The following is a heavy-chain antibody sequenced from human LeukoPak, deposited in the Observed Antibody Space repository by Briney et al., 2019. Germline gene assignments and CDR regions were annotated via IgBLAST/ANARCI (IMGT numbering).Heavy chain of an antibody. D-gene: IGHD2-2*01. CDR3: ATMRRVVVAGSIDY. CDR2: FDPEDVER. Sequence: GPSVTVSCKSSVYTLTELSIHWVGQAAGKGGEGMGGFDPEDVERIYAQKLKGRVTMTEDTSTNTAYLELSSLTAEDTAVYYCATMRRVVVAGSIDYWGQGTLVTVSS. CDR1: VYTLTELS. J-gene: IGHJ4*02. V-gene: IGHV1-24*01.